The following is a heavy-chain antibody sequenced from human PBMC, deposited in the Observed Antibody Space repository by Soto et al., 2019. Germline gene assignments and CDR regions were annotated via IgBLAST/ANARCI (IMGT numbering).Heavy chain of an antibody. J-gene: IGHJ4*02. D-gene: IGHD1-20*01. CDR3: AKRVGNWNTAPFDL. CDR1: GFTFSGFG. CDR2: TSGSGVTA. Sequence: PGGSLRLSCAASGFTFSGFGMSWVRQAPGKGLECVSTTSGSGVTAHYGDSVKGRFTISRDNSKNTLYLQMNSLRAEDTAVYFCAKRVGNWNTAPFDLWGQGTLVTVSS. V-gene: IGHV3-23*01.